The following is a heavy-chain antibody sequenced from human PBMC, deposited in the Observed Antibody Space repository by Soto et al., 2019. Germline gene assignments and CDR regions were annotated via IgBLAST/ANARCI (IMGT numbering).Heavy chain of an antibody. J-gene: IGHJ6*02. CDR2: VDHRGST. Sequence: QVHLQQRGAGLLKPSETLSLNCVVSGESFSGYYWSWIRQTPGMGLEWIGEVDHRGSTTYNPSLKNRASISIDSSKNLFSLELTSLTAADTALYFCARYEYGNSLYGVDVWGQGTRVTVSS. CDR1: GESFSGYY. D-gene: IGHD1-7*01. CDR3: ARYEYGNSLYGVDV. V-gene: IGHV4-34*02.